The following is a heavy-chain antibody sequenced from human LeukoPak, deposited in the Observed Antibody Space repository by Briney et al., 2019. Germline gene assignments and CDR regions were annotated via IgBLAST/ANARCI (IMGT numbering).Heavy chain of an antibody. V-gene: IGHV1-46*01. CDR1: GYTFTSYY. D-gene: IGHD5-24*01. CDR2: INPSGGST. J-gene: IGHJ4*02. Sequence: ASVKVSCKASGYTFTSYYMHWVRQAPGQGLEWMGIINPSGGSTSYAQKFQGRVTMTRDTSTSTVYMELSSLRSEDTAVYYCARGSGGIQRWLQLHAPFDYWGQGTLVTVSS. CDR3: ARGSGGIQRWLQLHAPFDY.